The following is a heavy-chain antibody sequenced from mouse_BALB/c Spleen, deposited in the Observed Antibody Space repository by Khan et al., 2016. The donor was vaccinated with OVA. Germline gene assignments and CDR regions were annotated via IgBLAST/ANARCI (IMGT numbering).Heavy chain of an antibody. V-gene: IGHV3-2*02. Sequence: VQLKESGPGLVKPSQSLSLTCTVTGYSITSGYAWNWIRQFPGNKLEWMGYISYSGGTSYNTSLKSRNSITRETSKNQFFLQLNSVTTEDTATYYCARGNYYGYYFDYWGQGTPLTVSS. CDR3: ARGNYYGYYFDY. CDR1: GYSITSGYA. CDR2: ISYSGGT. J-gene: IGHJ2*01. D-gene: IGHD1-1*01.